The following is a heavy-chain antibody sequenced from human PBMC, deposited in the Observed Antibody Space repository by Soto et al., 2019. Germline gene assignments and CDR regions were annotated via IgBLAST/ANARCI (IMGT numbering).Heavy chain of an antibody. CDR1: GYTFTSYG. CDR3: ARVNKDASGYDYGAFDN. D-gene: IGHD3-22*01. Sequence: ASVKVSCKASGYTFTSYGISWVRQAPGQGLEWMGWISAYNGNTNYAQKLQGRVTMTTDTSTSTAYMELRSLRSDDTAVYYCARVNKDASGYDYGAFDNWGQGTMVTVS. J-gene: IGHJ3*02. V-gene: IGHV1-18*01. CDR2: ISAYNGNT.